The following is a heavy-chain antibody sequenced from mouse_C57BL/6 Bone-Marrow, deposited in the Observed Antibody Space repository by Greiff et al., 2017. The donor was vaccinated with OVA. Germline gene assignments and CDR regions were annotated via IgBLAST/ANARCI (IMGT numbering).Heavy chain of an antibody. V-gene: IGHV1-39*01. CDR2: INPNYGTT. Sequence: EVQLQQSGPELVKPGASVKISCKASGYSFTDYNMNWVKQSNGKSLEWIGVINPNYGTTSYNQKFKGKATLTVDQSSSTAYMQLNSLTSEDSAVYYCARWGGYEYDEGNWYFDVWGTGTTVTVSS. CDR3: ARWGGYEYDEGNWYFDV. CDR1: GYSFTDYN. J-gene: IGHJ1*03. D-gene: IGHD2-4*01.